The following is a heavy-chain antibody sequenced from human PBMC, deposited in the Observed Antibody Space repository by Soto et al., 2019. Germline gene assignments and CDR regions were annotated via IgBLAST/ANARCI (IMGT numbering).Heavy chain of an antibody. Sequence: GGSLRLSCAASGFTFSSYGMHWVRQAPGQGLEWVAVIWYDGSNKYYADSVKGRFTISRDNSKNTLYLQMNSLRAEDTAVYYCARDIRAGGNSAFYFDFWGQGXQVTVSS. J-gene: IGHJ4*02. CDR1: GFTFSSYG. V-gene: IGHV3-33*01. CDR3: ARDIRAGGNSAFYFDF. CDR2: IWYDGSNK. D-gene: IGHD3-16*01.